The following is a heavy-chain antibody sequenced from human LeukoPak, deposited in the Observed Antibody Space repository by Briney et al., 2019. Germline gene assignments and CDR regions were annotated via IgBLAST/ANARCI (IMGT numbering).Heavy chain of an antibody. J-gene: IGHJ4*02. Sequence: GGSLRLSCAASGFTFGSYAMSWVRQAPGKGLEWVSAISGSGGSTYYADSVKGRFTISRDNSKNTLYLQMNSLRAEDTAVYYCAKDLVLYDYVWGSYRPFDYWGQGTLVTVSS. D-gene: IGHD3-16*02. CDR2: ISGSGGST. CDR1: GFTFGSYA. CDR3: AKDLVLYDYVWGSYRPFDY. V-gene: IGHV3-23*01.